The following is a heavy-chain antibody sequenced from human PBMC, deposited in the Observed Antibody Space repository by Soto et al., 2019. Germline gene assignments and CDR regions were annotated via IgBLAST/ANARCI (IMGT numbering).Heavy chain of an antibody. D-gene: IGHD6-6*01. Sequence: SVKVSCKASGGTLSSYAISWVRQAPGQGLEWMGGIIPIFGTANYAQKFQGRVTITADESTSTAYMELSSLRTEDTALYYCARWYSSSFGLGYYGMDVWGQGTTVTVSS. J-gene: IGHJ6*02. V-gene: IGHV1-69*13. CDR2: IIPIFGTA. CDR3: ARWYSSSFGLGYYGMDV. CDR1: GGTLSSYA.